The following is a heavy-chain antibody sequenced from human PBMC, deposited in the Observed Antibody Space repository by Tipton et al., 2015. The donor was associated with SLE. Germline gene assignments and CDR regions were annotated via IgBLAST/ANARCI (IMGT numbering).Heavy chain of an antibody. V-gene: IGHV4-61*09. J-gene: IGHJ4*02. Sequence: TLSLTCTVSGGSISGSTYYWSWIRQPPGKGLEWIGYISTIGSTNYSPSLKGRVTISVDTSNNQFSLNLTSVTAADTAVYYCATYGAYGGYFDYWGQGTLVTVSS. CDR3: ATYGAYGGYFDY. CDR2: ISTIGST. D-gene: IGHD4-17*01. CDR1: GGSISGSTYY.